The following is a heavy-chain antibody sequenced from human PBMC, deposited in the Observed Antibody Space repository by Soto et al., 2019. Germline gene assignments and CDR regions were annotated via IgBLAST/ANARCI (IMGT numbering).Heavy chain of an antibody. CDR2: TYYRSRWYS. J-gene: IGHJ6*02. CDR1: GDTVSSNSAA. V-gene: IGHV6-1*01. D-gene: IGHD2-15*01. CDR3: ARSEEDSDYYYYGMDV. Sequence: PSQTLSLACXGSGDTVSSNSAAWNWVRQSPSRGLEWLGRTYYRSRWYSDYAVSVRSRIDINADTSKNQVSLQLNSVTPEDTAVYYCARSEEDSDYYYYGMDVWGQGTTVTVSS.